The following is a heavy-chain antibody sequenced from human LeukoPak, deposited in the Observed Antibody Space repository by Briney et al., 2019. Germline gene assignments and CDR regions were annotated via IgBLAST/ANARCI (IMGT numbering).Heavy chain of an antibody. D-gene: IGHD6-13*01. V-gene: IGHV3-9*01. Sequence: GGSLRLSCAASGFTFSSYWMSWVRQAPGKGLEWVSGISWNSGSKGYADSVKGRFTISRDNAKNSLYLQMNSLRAEDTALYYCAKGPGPSSAAGYYFDYWGQGTLVTVSS. CDR1: GFTFSSYW. CDR3: AKGPGPSSAAGYYFDY. J-gene: IGHJ4*02. CDR2: ISWNSGSK.